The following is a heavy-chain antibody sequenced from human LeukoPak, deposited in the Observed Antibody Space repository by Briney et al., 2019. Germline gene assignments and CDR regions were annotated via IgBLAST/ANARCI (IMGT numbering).Heavy chain of an antibody. J-gene: IGHJ6*02. CDR1: GGSISSSSYY. D-gene: IGHD1-26*01. Sequence: PSETLSLTCTVSGGSISSSSYYWGWIRQPPGKGLEWIGYIYYSGSTNYNPSLKSRVTISVDTSKNQFSLKLSSVTAADTAVYYCARQEIRRATTTPDYYYYGMDVWGQGTTVTVSS. CDR3: ARQEIRRATTTPDYYYYGMDV. V-gene: IGHV4-61*05. CDR2: IYYSGST.